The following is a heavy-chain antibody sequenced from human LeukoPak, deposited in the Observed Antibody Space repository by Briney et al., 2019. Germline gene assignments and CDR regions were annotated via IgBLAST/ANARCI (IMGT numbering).Heavy chain of an antibody. CDR2: TYYRSKWYN. CDR1: GDSVSSNSAA. V-gene: IGHV6-1*01. Sequence: SQTLSLTCAISGDSVSSNSAAWNWIRQSPSRGLEWLGRTYYRSKWYNDYAVSVKSRITINPDTSKNQFSLQLYSVTPEDTAVYYCARERPPYYYDSSGHTHLGGFDPWGQGTLVTVSS. D-gene: IGHD3-22*01. CDR3: ARERPPYYYDSSGHTHLGGFDP. J-gene: IGHJ5*02.